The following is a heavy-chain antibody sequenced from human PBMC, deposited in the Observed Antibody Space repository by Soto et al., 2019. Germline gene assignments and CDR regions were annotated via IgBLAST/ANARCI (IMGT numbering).Heavy chain of an antibody. CDR3: ARNGAMVDYYYYGMDF. CDR2: IIPIFGTA. V-gene: IGHV1-69*13. Sequence: SVKVSCKASGGTFSSYAISWVRQAPGQGLEWMGGIIPIFGTANYAQKFQGRVTITADESTSTAYMELSSLRSEDTAVYYCARNGAMVDYYYYGMDFWGQGTTVTVSS. J-gene: IGHJ6*02. CDR1: GGTFSSYA. D-gene: IGHD5-18*01.